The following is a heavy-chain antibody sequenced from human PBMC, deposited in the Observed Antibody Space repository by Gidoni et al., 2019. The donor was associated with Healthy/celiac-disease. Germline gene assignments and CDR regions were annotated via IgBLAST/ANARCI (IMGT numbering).Heavy chain of an antibody. V-gene: IGHV3-13*04. Sequence: EVQLVESGGGLVQPGGYLRLACAAAGFTFSSYDMHGVRQATGKCLAWVSAIGTAGDTYYPVSVKCRFTISRENAKNSLYLQLNSLRAGDTAVYYCARAHGYCSGGSCYSYYYYMDVWGKGTTVTVSS. CDR3: ARAHGYCSGGSCYSYYYYMDV. J-gene: IGHJ6*03. CDR1: GFTFSSYD. CDR2: IGTAGDT. D-gene: IGHD2-15*01.